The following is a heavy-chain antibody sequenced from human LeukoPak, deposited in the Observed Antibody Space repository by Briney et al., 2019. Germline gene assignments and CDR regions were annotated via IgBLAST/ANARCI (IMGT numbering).Heavy chain of an antibody. CDR3: ARFEGGTMEDY. D-gene: IGHD1-1*01. CDR2: NDYRGYS. V-gene: IGHV4-39*07. Sequence: SETLSLTCTVPGGSVSSHGYYWGWIRQPPGKGLEWIGSNDYRGYSYYIPSLKSRVTISIDTSKNQLSLRLTSVTAADTAGYYCARFEGGTMEDYWGQGTLVTVSS. J-gene: IGHJ4*02. CDR1: GGSVSSHGYY.